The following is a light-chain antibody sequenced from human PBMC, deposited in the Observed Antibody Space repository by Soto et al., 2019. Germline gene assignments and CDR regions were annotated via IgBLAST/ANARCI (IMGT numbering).Light chain of an antibody. CDR2: GAS. V-gene: IGKV3-20*01. Sequence: EILLTQSPGTLSLSPGERATLSCRASQSVSSSYLAWYQQKPGQAPRLLIYGASSRATGIPDRFSGSGSGTEFTLTISRLEPEDFAVYYCQQYGSSPPLSFGGGTKVDIK. J-gene: IGKJ4*01. CDR1: QSVSSSY. CDR3: QQYGSSPPLS.